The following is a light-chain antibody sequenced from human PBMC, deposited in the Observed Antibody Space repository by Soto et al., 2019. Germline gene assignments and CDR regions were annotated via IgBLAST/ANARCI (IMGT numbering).Light chain of an antibody. Sequence: DIRMTQSPSTLSGSVGDRVTITCRASQTISSLLAWYQQKPGKAPKLLIYKASTLKSGVPSRFSGSGSGTEFSLTISSLQPDDFATYYCQHYNSYSAAFGQGTKVELK. J-gene: IGKJ1*01. CDR2: KAS. CDR1: QTISSL. V-gene: IGKV1-5*03. CDR3: QHYNSYSAA.